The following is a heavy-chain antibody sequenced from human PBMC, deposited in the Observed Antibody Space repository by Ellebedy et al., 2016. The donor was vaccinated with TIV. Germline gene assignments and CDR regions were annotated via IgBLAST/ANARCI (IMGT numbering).Heavy chain of an antibody. J-gene: IGHJ4*02. CDR3: TRVHLGATTRFLDY. V-gene: IGHV3-21*04. D-gene: IGHD1-26*01. CDR2: ISTTSSYI. Sequence: PGGSLRLSCAASGFTFSSYTMNWVRQAPGKGLEWVSSISTTSSYIYYADSVKGRFTISRDNAKNSLYLQMNSLKTEDTAVYYCTRVHLGATTRFLDYWGQGTLVTVSS. CDR1: GFTFSSYT.